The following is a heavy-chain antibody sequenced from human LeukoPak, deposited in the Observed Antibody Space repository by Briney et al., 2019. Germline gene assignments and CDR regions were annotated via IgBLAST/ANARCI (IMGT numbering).Heavy chain of an antibody. J-gene: IGHJ4*02. CDR2: INPNSGGT. Sequence: ASVKVSCKASGYTFTSYGISWVRQAPGQGLEWMGWINPNSGGTNYAQKFQGRVTMTTDTSTSTAYMELRSLRSDDTAVYYCARDRTRPPYYYDSSGYYPIDYWGQGTLVTVSS. V-gene: IGHV1-18*01. D-gene: IGHD3-22*01. CDR3: ARDRTRPPYYYDSSGYYPIDY. CDR1: GYTFTSYG.